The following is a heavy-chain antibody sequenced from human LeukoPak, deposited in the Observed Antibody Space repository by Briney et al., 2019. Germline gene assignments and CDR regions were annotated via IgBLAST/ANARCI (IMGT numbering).Heavy chain of an antibody. J-gene: IGHJ4*02. CDR3: VTVGRLHYVLVD. V-gene: IGHV1-18*01. Sequence: GASVNVSCKISGHTVPKNGIAGVRQAPGQGLEWMGWVVGHTGHTKYTQKFQGRVVMTTDTSTATSYMELRSLKYDDTAIYYCVTVGRLHYVLVDWGQGTLVTVSS. CDR2: VVGHTGHT. CDR1: GHTVPKNG. D-gene: IGHD1-20*01.